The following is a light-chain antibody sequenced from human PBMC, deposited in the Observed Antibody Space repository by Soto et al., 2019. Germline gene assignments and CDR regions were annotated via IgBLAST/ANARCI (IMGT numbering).Light chain of an antibody. Sequence: EIVMTQSPATLSVSPGERAALSCRASQSVSSNFAWYQQKPGQAPKLLIYDASTRATGIPARFSGSGSGTEFTLTISSLQSEDFAVYYCQQYNNWPYTFGQGTKLGIK. CDR1: QSVSSN. J-gene: IGKJ2*01. CDR2: DAS. V-gene: IGKV3-15*01. CDR3: QQYNNWPYT.